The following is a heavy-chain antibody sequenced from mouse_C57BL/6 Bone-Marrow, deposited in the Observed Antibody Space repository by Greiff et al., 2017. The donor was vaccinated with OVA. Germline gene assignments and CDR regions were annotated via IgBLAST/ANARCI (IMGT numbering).Heavy chain of an antibody. J-gene: IGHJ3*01. V-gene: IGHV5-17*01. CDR3: ASNYVGFAY. CDR1: GFTFSDYG. D-gene: IGHD2-1*01. Sequence: EVHLVESGGGLVKPGGSLKLSCAASGFTFSDYGMHWVRQAPEKGLEWVAYISSGSSTIYYADTVKGSFTISRDKAKNTLFLQMTSLRSEDTAMYYCASNYVGFAYWCQGTLVTVSA. CDR2: ISSGSSTI.